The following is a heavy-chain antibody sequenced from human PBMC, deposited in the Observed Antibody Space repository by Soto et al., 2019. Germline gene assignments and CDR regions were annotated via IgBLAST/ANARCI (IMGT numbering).Heavy chain of an antibody. CDR2: ISGSADST. D-gene: IGHD2-8*01. J-gene: IGHJ6*02. CDR1: GLSFRGFA. V-gene: IGHV3-23*01. Sequence: EVQLLESGGGFIHPGGSLRLSCEASGLSFRGFAMTWVRQAPGKGLEGVSIISGSADSTFYADSVKGRFTISRDNSKSTLYLQINSLRAEDTAVYYCAKTRGAMIYAISVYGMDVWGQGTTVTVSS. CDR3: AKTRGAMIYAISVYGMDV.